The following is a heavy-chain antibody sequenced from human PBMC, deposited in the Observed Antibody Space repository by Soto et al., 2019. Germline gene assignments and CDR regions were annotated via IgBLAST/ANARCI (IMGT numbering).Heavy chain of an antibody. CDR2: LNPNSGYT. D-gene: IGHD3-10*01. V-gene: IGHV1-8*01. CDR1: GYTFSNYY. Sequence: QVQLVQSGAEVKKPGASVTVSCKASGYTFSNYYINWVRQATGQGLEWMGWLNPNSGYTGYAHQFQGRVTMTRNTYMSTAYMELRSLRSEDTAVYYCARGYSGSGTYYLIDVWGKGTTVIVSS. CDR3: ARGYSGSGTYYLIDV. J-gene: IGHJ6*03.